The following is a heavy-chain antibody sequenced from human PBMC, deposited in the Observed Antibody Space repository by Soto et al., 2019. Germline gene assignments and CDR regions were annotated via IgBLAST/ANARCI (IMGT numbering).Heavy chain of an antibody. CDR3: ARFDGSGRYFDY. V-gene: IGHV4-59*01. CDR2: IYYSGST. CDR1: GGSISSYY. D-gene: IGHD2-15*01. J-gene: IGHJ4*02. Sequence: SETLSLTCTVCGGSISSYYWSWIRQPPGKGLEWIGYIYYSGSTNYNPSLKSRVTISVDTSKNQFSLKLSSVTAADTAVYYCARFDGSGRYFDYWGQGTLVTVSS.